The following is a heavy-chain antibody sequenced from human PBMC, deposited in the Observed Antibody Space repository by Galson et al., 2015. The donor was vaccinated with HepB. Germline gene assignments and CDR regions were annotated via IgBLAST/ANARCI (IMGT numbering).Heavy chain of an antibody. Sequence: SLRLSCAASGFTFSSYSMNWVRQAPGKGLEWVSYISSSSSTIYYADSVKGRFTISRDNAKNSLYLQMNSLRAEDTAVYYCARPHDYGDCGDYYYYMDVWGKGTTVTVSS. CDR1: GFTFSSYS. CDR2: ISSSSSTI. J-gene: IGHJ6*03. CDR3: ARPHDYGDCGDYYYYMDV. V-gene: IGHV3-48*01. D-gene: IGHD4-17*01.